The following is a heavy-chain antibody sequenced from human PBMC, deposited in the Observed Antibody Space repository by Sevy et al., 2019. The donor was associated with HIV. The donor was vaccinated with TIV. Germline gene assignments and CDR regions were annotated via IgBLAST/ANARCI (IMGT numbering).Heavy chain of an antibody. V-gene: IGHV4-59*01. Sequence: SETLSLTCTVSGDSISSYYWSWIRQPPGKGLEWIGYIFYNGITNYNPALKSRVTISVDTSKNQFSLKLSSVTASDTAVYYCARSIAAPRGMDVWGQGTTVTVSS. CDR1: GDSISSYY. J-gene: IGHJ6*02. CDR3: ARSIAAPRGMDV. CDR2: IFYNGIT. D-gene: IGHD6-6*01.